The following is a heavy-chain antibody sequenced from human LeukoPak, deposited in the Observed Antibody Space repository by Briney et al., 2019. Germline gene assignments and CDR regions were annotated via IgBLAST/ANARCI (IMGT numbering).Heavy chain of an antibody. D-gene: IGHD6-13*01. CDR3: ARDQTGDIAAAGGMDY. Sequence: PGGSLRLSCAASGFTFSSYWMSWVRQAPGKGLEWVANIKQDGSKKYYVDSVKGRFTISRDNARNSLYLQMNSLRAEDTAVYYCARDQTGDIAAAGGMDYWGQGPLVTVSS. V-gene: IGHV3-7*01. CDR2: IKQDGSKK. CDR1: GFTFSSYW. J-gene: IGHJ4*02.